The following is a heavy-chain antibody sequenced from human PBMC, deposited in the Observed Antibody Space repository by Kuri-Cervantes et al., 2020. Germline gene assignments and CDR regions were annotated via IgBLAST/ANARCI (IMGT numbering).Heavy chain of an antibody. V-gene: IGHV3-7*01. J-gene: IGHJ4*02. D-gene: IGHD3-10*01. Sequence: GESLKISCAASGFTFSAYWMSWVRQAPGKGLEWVGNIKQDGSEKYYVDSVKGRFTISRDNAKNSLYLQMNSLRAEDTAVYYCARESGGVWFGEFYWGQGTLVTVSS. CDR1: GFTFSAYW. CDR3: ARESGGVWFGEFY. CDR2: IKQDGSEK.